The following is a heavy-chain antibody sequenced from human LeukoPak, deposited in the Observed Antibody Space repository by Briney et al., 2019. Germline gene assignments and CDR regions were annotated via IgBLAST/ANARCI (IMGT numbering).Heavy chain of an antibody. CDR2: IYYSGST. CDR1: GGSISSGDYY. CDR3: ARGQRKMYYYGSATFDY. Sequence: SETLSLTCTVSGGSISSGDYYWSWIRQPPGKGLEWIGYIYYSGSTYYNPSLKSRVTISVDTSKNQFSLKLSSVTAADTAVYYCARGQRKMYYYGSATFDYWGQGTLVTVSS. D-gene: IGHD3-10*01. J-gene: IGHJ4*02. V-gene: IGHV4-30-4*01.